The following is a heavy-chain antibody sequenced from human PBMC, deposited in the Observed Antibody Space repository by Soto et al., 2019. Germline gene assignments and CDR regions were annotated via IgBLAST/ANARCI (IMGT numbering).Heavy chain of an antibody. V-gene: IGHV1-24*01. Sequence: ASVKVSCTVSGYSLSELSMHWVRQAPGKGLEWMGGFDPEDSKTIYAQKFQGRVTMTEDTSTDTAYMELSSLKSEDTAVYYCAKDLESSSWTFDYWGQGTLVTSPQ. CDR2: FDPEDSKT. J-gene: IGHJ4*02. D-gene: IGHD6-13*01. CDR3: AKDLESSSWTFDY. CDR1: GYSLSELS.